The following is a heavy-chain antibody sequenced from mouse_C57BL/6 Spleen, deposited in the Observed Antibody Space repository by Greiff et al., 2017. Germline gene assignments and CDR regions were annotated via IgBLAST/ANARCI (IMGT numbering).Heavy chain of an antibody. Sequence: EVKLMESGPELVKPGDSVKISCKASGYSFTGYFMNWVMQSHGKSLEWIGRINPYNGDTFYNQKFKGKATLTVDKSSSTAHMALRSLTSEDSAVYYWATYDYDGGWFAYWGQGTLVTVAA. CDR1: GYSFTGYF. D-gene: IGHD2-4*01. CDR3: ATYDYDGGWFAY. CDR2: INPYNGDT. V-gene: IGHV1-20*01. J-gene: IGHJ3*01.